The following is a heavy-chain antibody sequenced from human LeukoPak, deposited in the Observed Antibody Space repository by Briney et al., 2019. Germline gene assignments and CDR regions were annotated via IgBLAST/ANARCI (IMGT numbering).Heavy chain of an antibody. Sequence: GASVKVSCKASGYTFTGYYMHWVRQAPGQGLEWMGWISAYNGNTNYAQKLQGRVTMTTDTSTSTAYMELRSLRSDDTAVYYCARRYRIGYMDVWGKGTTVTVSS. CDR1: GYTFTGYY. D-gene: IGHD2/OR15-2a*01. J-gene: IGHJ6*03. CDR3: ARRYRIGYMDV. V-gene: IGHV1-18*04. CDR2: ISAYNGNT.